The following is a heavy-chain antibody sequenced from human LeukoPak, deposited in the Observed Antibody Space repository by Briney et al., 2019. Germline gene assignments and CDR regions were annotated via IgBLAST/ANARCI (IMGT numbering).Heavy chain of an antibody. Sequence: ASVKVSCKASGYTFTSYYMHWVRQAPGQGLEWMGIINPSGGSTSYAQKFQGRVTMTRDTSTSTVYVELSSLRSEDTAVYYCARDPQTYYYDSSGYRNWFDPWGQGTLVTVSS. D-gene: IGHD3-22*01. V-gene: IGHV1-46*01. J-gene: IGHJ5*02. CDR2: INPSGGST. CDR3: ARDPQTYYYDSSGYRNWFDP. CDR1: GYTFTSYY.